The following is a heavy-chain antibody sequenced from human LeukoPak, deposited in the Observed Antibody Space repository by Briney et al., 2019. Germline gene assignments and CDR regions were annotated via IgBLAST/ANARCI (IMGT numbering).Heavy chain of an antibody. CDR2: IYYSGST. Sequence: SETLSLTCNVSGGSISSSSYYWGCIRQPPGQGLEWIGSIYYSGSTYYNPSLRSRVTMSVDTSKNQLTLNVSSVTAADTAIYYCATDTSGYHDLAYWGQGTLVTASS. CDR3: ATDTSGYHDLAY. CDR1: GGSISSSSYY. J-gene: IGHJ4*02. V-gene: IGHV4-39*01. D-gene: IGHD3-22*01.